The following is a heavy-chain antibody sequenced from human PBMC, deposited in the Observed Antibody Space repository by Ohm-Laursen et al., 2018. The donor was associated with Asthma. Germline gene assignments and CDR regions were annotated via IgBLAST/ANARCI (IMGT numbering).Heavy chain of an antibody. CDR1: GYTFTSYG. V-gene: IGHV1-2*06. J-gene: IGHJ6*02. Sequence: SVKVSCNPSGYTFTSYGISWVRQAPGQGLEWMGRINPNSGGTNCAQKFQGRVTMTRDTSISTAYMELSRLRSDDTAVYYCASPGGGDYNHYYYYGMDVWGQGTTVTVSS. D-gene: IGHD4-17*01. CDR3: ASPGGGDYNHYYYYGMDV. CDR2: INPNSGGT.